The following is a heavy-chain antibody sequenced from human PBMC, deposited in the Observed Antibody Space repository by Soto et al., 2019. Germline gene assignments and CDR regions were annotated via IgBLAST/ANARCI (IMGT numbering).Heavy chain of an antibody. V-gene: IGHV3-30*18. CDR3: AKGAYSGSYVDY. CDR1: GFTFSSYG. Sequence: QVQLVESGGGVVQPGRSLRLSCAASGFTFSSYGMHWVRQAPGKGLEWVAVISYDGSNKYYADSVKGRFTISRDNSKNTLYLQRNRLRAEDTAVYYCAKGAYSGSYVDYWGQGTLVTVSS. J-gene: IGHJ4*02. CDR2: ISYDGSNK. D-gene: IGHD1-26*01.